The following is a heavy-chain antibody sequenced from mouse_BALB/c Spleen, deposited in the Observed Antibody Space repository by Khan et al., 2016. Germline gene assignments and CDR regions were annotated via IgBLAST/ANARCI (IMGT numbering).Heavy chain of an antibody. J-gene: IGHJ4*01. CDR2: IDPANGNT. CDR3: PKVYLGNNGGNFYAMDY. CDR1: GFNIKDTY. V-gene: IGHV14-3*02. Sequence: VQLQQSGAELVEPGASVKLSCTTSGFNIKDTYIHWVRQRPEQGLEWIGRIDPANGNTEYDPKFQGKATITADTSSNTAYLQLSSLTSEDTAVDYCPKVYLGNNGGNFYAMDYWGQGTSVTVSS. D-gene: IGHD2-1*01.